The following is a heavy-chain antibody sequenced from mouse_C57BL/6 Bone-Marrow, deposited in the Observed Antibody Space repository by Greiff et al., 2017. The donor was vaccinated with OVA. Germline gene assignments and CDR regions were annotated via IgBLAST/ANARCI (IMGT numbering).Heavy chain of an antibody. D-gene: IGHD3-3*01. CDR3: ATGGGDGDY. V-gene: IGHV1-81*01. CDR1: GYTFTRYG. CDR2: LYPSSGNT. J-gene: IGHJ2*01. Sequence: VQLQQSGAELARPGASVKLSCKASGYTFTRYGLRWVQQRPGPGLEWIGELYPSSGNTSYNAKFKGKATLAADKSSSTAYMELRSLTAEESADYVGATGGGDGDYWGQGTTLTVSS.